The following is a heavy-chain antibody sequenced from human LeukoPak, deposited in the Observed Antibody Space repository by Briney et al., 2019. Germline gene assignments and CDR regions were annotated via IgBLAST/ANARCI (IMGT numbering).Heavy chain of an antibody. Sequence: PSETLSLTCTVSGDSISSYYWSWIRQPPGKGLEWIGYIYYSGSTNYNPSLKSRVTISVDTSKNQFSLKLSSVTAADTAVYYCARTLYYYDSSGYSPYFDYWDQGTLVTVSS. J-gene: IGHJ4*02. CDR3: ARTLYYYDSSGYSPYFDY. CDR1: GDSISSYY. CDR2: IYYSGST. V-gene: IGHV4-59*01. D-gene: IGHD3-22*01.